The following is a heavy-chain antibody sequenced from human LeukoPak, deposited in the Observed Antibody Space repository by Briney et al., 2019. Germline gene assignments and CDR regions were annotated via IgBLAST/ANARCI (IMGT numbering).Heavy chain of an antibody. CDR2: IISKFGTS. Sequence: ASVKVSCKASGGNFNNNAFNWVRQAPGQGLEWMGRIISKFGTSNYDPKFQGRVTITRNTSISTAYMELSSLRSEDTAVYYCARGPAWFGTLTYWGQGTLVTVSS. CDR1: GGNFNNNA. CDR3: ARGPAWFGTLTY. V-gene: IGHV1-8*03. D-gene: IGHD3-10*01. J-gene: IGHJ4*02.